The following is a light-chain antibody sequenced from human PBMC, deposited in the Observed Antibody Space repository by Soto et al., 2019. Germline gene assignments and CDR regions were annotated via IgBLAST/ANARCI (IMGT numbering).Light chain of an antibody. CDR2: SNN. J-gene: IGLJ3*02. Sequence: QSVLTQPPSASGTPGQRVTISCSGTSSNIGSNRVNWSQQLPGTAPKLLIYSNNQRPSGVPDRFSASKSGTSASLAISGLESEDESDYYCAAWDDNLNGPVFGGGTKLTVL. CDR3: AAWDDNLNGPV. V-gene: IGLV1-44*01. CDR1: SSNIGSNR.